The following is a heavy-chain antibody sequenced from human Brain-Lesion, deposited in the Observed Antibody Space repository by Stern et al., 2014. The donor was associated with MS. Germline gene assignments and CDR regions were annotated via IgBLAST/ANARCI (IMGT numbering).Heavy chain of an antibody. CDR1: GFTFSRYW. V-gene: IGHV3-7*01. CDR3: ARHLAFEFDP. CDR2: IRQDGGET. J-gene: IGHJ5*02. Sequence: EDQLVESGGGLVRPGESLKLSCVASGFTFSRYWMHWVRQAPGKGLDWVANIRQDGGETYYGDSVKARFTISRDNAKNSLVLQMNSLRVEDTAVYYCARHLAFEFDPWGQGTLVTVSS. D-gene: IGHD2/OR15-2a*01.